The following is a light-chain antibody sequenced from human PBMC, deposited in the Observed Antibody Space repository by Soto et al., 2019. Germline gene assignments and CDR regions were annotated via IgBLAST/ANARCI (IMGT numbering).Light chain of an antibody. J-gene: IGKJ5*01. Sequence: EIVLAQSPGTLSLSPGERATLSCRASQSVSSSYLAWYQQKPGQAPRLLIYGASSRATGSPDRFSASGSGTDFTLTISGLEPEDFAVYYCQQYGSSLITFGQGTRL. CDR1: QSVSSSY. CDR3: QQYGSSLIT. CDR2: GAS. V-gene: IGKV3-20*01.